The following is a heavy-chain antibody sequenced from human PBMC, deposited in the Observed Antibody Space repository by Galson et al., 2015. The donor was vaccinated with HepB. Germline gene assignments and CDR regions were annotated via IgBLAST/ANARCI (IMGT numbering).Heavy chain of an antibody. CDR2: IGTYSRKT. J-gene: IGHJ5*02. V-gene: IGHV1-18*01. CDR3: ARGALVVGVAATLNNWFDP. CDR1: GYTFTTYS. Sequence: SVKVSCKASGYTFTTYSITWVRQAPGQGLEWMGWIGTYSRKTNYAHTFQGRVSMTTDTSTNTVYMELRRLRADDTAIYYCARGALVVGVAATLNNWFDPWGQGTLVTVSS. D-gene: IGHD2-15*01.